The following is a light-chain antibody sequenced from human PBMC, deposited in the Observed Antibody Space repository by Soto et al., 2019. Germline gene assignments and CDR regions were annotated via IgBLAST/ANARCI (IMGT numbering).Light chain of an antibody. CDR3: QQYQSLT. V-gene: IGKV3-20*01. J-gene: IGKJ4*01. Sequence: IVLTQSPAILALSPGDRATLSCRASQNVSSSYLAWYQHKPGQAPRLLIHGASSRVTGIPDRFSGSGSGTDFTLTITRLEPEDFVVYYCQQYQSLTFGGGTKVDIK. CDR1: QNVSSSY. CDR2: GAS.